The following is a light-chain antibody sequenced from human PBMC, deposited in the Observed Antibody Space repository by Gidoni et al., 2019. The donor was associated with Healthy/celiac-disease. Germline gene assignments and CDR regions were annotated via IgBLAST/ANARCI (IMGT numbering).Light chain of an antibody. CDR2: GAS. Sequence: EIVMTQSPATLSVSPGGRATRSCRASQSVSSNLAWYQPKPGQAPRLLIYGASTRATGIPARFSGSGSGTDFTLTISSLQPEDFAVYYCQQYNNWPRTFGQXTKVEIK. J-gene: IGKJ1*01. CDR1: QSVSSN. V-gene: IGKV3-15*01. CDR3: QQYNNWPRT.